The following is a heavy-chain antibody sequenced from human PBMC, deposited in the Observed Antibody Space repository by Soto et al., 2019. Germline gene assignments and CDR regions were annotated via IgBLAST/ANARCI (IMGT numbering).Heavy chain of an antibody. D-gene: IGHD6-19*01. Sequence: RASVKVSCKASGGTFSSYAISWVRQAPGQGLEWMGGIIPIFGTANYAQKFQGRVTITADESTSTAYMELSSLRSEDTAVYYCAKDPHSSGVWDRYDYWGQGTLVTVSS. CDR2: IIPIFGTA. J-gene: IGHJ4*02. V-gene: IGHV1-69*13. CDR3: AKDPHSSGVWDRYDY. CDR1: GGTFSSYA.